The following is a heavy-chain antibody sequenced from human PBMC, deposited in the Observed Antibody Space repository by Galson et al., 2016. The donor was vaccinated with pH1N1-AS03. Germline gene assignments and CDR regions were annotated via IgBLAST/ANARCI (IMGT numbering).Heavy chain of an antibody. Sequence: SVKVSCKASGYTLTRYYMRWVRQAPGQGLEWMGIIDPSGGPTTYAPKFQGRITITTDTSTSTVYMELVSLRSEDTAVYYCARRYYFDYWGQGTLVTVS. D-gene: IGHD3-16*02. CDR2: IDPSGGPT. J-gene: IGHJ4*02. CDR3: ARRYYFDY. V-gene: IGHV1-46*01. CDR1: GYTLTRYY.